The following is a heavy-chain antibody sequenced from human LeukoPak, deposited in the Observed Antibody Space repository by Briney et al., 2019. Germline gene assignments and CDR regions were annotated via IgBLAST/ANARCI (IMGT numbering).Heavy chain of an antibody. CDR1: GFTFSSYW. CDR3: ARGSLRYYDSSGYGDY. V-gene: IGHV3-7*01. Sequence: GGSLRLSCAASGFTFSSYWMSWVRRAPGKGLEWVANIKQDGSEKYYVDSVKGRFTISRDNAKNSLYLQMNSLRAEDTAVYYCARGSLRYYDSSGYGDYWGQGTLVTVSS. CDR2: IKQDGSEK. J-gene: IGHJ4*02. D-gene: IGHD3-22*01.